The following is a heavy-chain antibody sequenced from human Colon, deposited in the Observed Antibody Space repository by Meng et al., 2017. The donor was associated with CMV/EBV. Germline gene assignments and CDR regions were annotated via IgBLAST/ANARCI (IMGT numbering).Heavy chain of an antibody. Sequence: GGSLRLSCVASGLTFSSHWMHWVRQTPGKELVWVSRISNDGRTPTYAESVKGRFTISRDNDKNTLYLQMNSLTVDDTAVYYCISEAAGGDYWGQGALVTVSS. CDR3: ISEAAGGDY. CDR1: GLTFSSHW. CDR2: ISNDGRTP. D-gene: IGHD1-14*01. V-gene: IGHV3-74*01. J-gene: IGHJ4*02.